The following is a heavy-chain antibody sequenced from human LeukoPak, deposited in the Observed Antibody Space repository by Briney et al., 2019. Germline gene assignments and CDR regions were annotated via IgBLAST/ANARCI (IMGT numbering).Heavy chain of an antibody. D-gene: IGHD5-12*01. CDR1: GYSISSGCH. CDR3: ARVATTTNPPQRPFDY. Sequence: SETLSLTCAVCGYSISSGCHWGWIRQPPGKGLEWIGNIYHSGSTYYNPSLKSRVTISVDTSKNQFSLRLSSVTAADTAVYYCARVATTTNPPQRPFDYWGQGILVTVSS. CDR2: IYHSGST. V-gene: IGHV4-38-2*01. J-gene: IGHJ4*02.